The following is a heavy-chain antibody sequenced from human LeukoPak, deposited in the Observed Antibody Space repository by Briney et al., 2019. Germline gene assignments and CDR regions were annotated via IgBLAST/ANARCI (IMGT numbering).Heavy chain of an antibody. Sequence: ASVKDSCKSSGYTFSNYGLSWVRQAPGQGLEWMGWISAYSGNTKYARKFQGRVTMTTDTSTTTAYMELRSLRSDDTAVYYCARDGTFYSGSYSYYFDYWGQGTQVTVSS. J-gene: IGHJ4*02. D-gene: IGHD1-26*01. V-gene: IGHV1-18*01. CDR2: ISAYSGNT. CDR1: GYTFSNYG. CDR3: ARDGTFYSGSYSYYFDY.